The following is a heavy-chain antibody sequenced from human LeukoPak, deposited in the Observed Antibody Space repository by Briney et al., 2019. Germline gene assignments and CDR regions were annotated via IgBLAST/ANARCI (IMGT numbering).Heavy chain of an antibody. D-gene: IGHD6-19*01. CDR2: ISGSGGST. CDR3: ATRSSVWAFDY. V-gene: IGHV3-23*01. Sequence: AGGSLRLSCADSGFTFSSYAMVWVRQAPGKGLEWVSAISGSGGSTYYADSVKGRFTISRDNSKSTLYLQMNSLRAEDTAVYYCATRSSVWAFDYWGQGTLVTVSS. CDR1: GFTFSSYA. J-gene: IGHJ4*02.